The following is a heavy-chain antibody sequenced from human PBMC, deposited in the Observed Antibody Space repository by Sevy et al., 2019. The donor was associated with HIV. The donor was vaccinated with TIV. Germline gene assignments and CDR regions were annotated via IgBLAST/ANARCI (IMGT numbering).Heavy chain of an antibody. CDR2: IKQDGSEK. D-gene: IGHD3-3*01. V-gene: IGHV3-7*01. CDR1: GFTFSSYW. J-gene: IGHJ3*02. CDR3: VGGVGGRTRLRFLEWLFDEDAFDI. Sequence: GGSLRLSCAASGFTFSSYWMSWVRQAPGKGLEWVANIKQDGSEKYYVDSVKGRFTISRENAKNSLYLQMNSLRAEDTAVYYCVGGVGGRTRLRFLEWLFDEDAFDIWGQGTMVTVSS.